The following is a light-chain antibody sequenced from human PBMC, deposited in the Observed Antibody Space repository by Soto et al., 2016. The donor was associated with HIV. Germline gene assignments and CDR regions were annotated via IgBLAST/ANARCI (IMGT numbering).Light chain of an antibody. CDR1: QDFTTY. CDR2: AAS. Sequence: AIRMTQSPSSLSASTGDRVTITCRASQDFTTYLAWYQQKPGKAPNLLIYAASTLQSGVPSRFSGSRSGTNFTLTISCLQSDDFATYYCLQYDVLWTFGPGTKVEIK. V-gene: IGKV1-8*01. CDR3: LQYDVLWT. J-gene: IGKJ1*01.